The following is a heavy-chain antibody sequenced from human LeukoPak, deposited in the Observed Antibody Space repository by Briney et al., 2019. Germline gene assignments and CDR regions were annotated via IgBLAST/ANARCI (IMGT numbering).Heavy chain of an antibody. D-gene: IGHD1-26*01. CDR3: ARDREWELQSLRYFDY. CDR2: IYYSGST. J-gene: IGHJ4*02. CDR1: GGSVSSGSYY. V-gene: IGHV4-61*01. Sequence: NPSETLSLTCTVSGGSVSSGSYYWSWIRQPPGKGLEWIGYIYYSGSTNYNPSLESRVTISVDTSKNEFSLRLSSVTAADTAVYYCARDREWELQSLRYFDYWGQGTLVTVSS.